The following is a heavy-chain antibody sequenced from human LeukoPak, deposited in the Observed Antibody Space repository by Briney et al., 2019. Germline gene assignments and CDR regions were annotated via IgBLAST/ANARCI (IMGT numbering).Heavy chain of an antibody. J-gene: IGHJ4*02. CDR1: GFTFSSYW. CDR2: IKQDGSEK. Sequence: PGGSLRLSCTASGFTFSSYWMTWVRQAPGKGLEWVANIKQDGSEKYYVDSVKGRFTISRDNAKSSLYLQMDSLRAEDTAVYYCARAIGKSEGYWGQGTLVTVSS. D-gene: IGHD4-23*01. CDR3: ARAIGKSEGY. V-gene: IGHV3-7*01.